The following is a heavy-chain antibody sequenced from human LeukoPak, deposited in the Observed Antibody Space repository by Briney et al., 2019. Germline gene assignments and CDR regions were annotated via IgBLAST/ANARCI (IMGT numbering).Heavy chain of an antibody. CDR1: RLTLDDYA. J-gene: IGHJ4*02. V-gene: IGHV3-43*02. Sequence: KAAGSLRLACSASRLTLDDYAMECVRQAPGKGLEWVSLISGDGGSTYYADSVKGRLTISRDNSKNSLYLQMNSLRTEDTALYYCAKEGGLIRFLEWLPDYWGQGTLVTVSS. D-gene: IGHD3-3*01. CDR3: AKEGGLIRFLEWLPDY. CDR2: ISGDGGST.